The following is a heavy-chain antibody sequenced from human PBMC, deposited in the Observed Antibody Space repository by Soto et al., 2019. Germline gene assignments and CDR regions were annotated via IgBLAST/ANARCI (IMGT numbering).Heavy chain of an antibody. CDR2: ISAYNGNT. Sequence: ASVKVSCKASGYTFTSYCISWVRQAPGQGLEWMGWISAYNGNTNYAQKLQGRVTMTTDTSTSTAYMELRSLRSDDTAVYYCARDIPFSSSWYFDYWGQGTLVTVSS. J-gene: IGHJ4*02. D-gene: IGHD6-13*01. CDR1: GYTFTSYC. CDR3: ARDIPFSSSWYFDY. V-gene: IGHV1-18*01.